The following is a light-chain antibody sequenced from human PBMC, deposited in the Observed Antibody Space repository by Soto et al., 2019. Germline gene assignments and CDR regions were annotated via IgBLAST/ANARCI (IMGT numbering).Light chain of an antibody. V-gene: IGLV2-18*02. CDR1: SSDVGSYNR. J-gene: IGLJ1*01. CDR2: EVS. CDR3: SSYTSSSTSLYV. Sequence: SALTQPPSVSGSPGQSVTISCTGTSSDVGSYNRVPWYQQPPGTAPKLMIYEVSNRPSGVPDRFSGSKSGNTASLTISGLQAEDEADYYCSSYTSSSTSLYVFGTGTKVTVL.